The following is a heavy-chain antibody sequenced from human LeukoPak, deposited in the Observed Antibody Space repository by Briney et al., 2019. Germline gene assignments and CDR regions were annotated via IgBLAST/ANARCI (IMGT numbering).Heavy chain of an antibody. V-gene: IGHV1-2*02. D-gene: IGHD3-9*01. CDR1: GYTFSGYY. CDR2: INPNSGDT. J-gene: IGHJ4*02. Sequence: ASVKVSCKASGYTFSGYYMNWVRQAPGQGLEWMGWINPNSGDTNSAPKFQGRVTMTRDTSISTAYMELNSLRSDDTAVYYCATGVGDIWFALDSWGQGTLVTVSS. CDR3: ATGVGDIWFALDS.